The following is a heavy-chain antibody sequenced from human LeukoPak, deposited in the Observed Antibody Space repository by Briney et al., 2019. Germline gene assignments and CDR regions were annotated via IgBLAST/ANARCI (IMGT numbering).Heavy chain of an antibody. CDR2: IYTSGST. CDR1: GGSICSGSYY. CDR3: ARDPGDYVDY. J-gene: IGHJ4*02. V-gene: IGHV4-61*02. Sequence: SETLSLTCTVSGGSICSGSYYWSWIRQPAGKGLEWIGRIYTSGSTNYNPSLKSRVTISVDTSKNQFSLKLSSVTAADTAVCYCARDPGDYVDYWGQGTLVTVSS.